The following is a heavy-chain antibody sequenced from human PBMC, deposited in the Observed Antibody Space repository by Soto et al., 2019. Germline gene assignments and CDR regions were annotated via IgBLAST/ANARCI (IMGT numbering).Heavy chain of an antibody. CDR2: ISAYNGNT. Sequence: ASVKVSCKASGYTFTSYGISWVRQAPGQGLEWMGWISAYNGNTNYAQKLQGRGTMTTDTSTSTAYMELRSLRSDDTAVYYCARDGTVAGTGDFDYWGQGTLVTVSS. J-gene: IGHJ4*02. CDR1: GYTFTSYG. V-gene: IGHV1-18*01. CDR3: ARDGTVAGTGDFDY. D-gene: IGHD6-19*01.